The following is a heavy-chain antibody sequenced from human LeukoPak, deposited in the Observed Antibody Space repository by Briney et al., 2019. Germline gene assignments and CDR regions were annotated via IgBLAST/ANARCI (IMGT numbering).Heavy chain of an antibody. J-gene: IGHJ4*02. D-gene: IGHD3-22*01. Sequence: GGSLRLSCAASGFTFSSYWMSWVRQAPGKGLEWISAVSASGDKTYYADSVKGRFTVSRDNSKDTLYLHMNSLRAEDTALYYCARDIHDSSGYYYDYWGQGTLVTVSS. CDR3: ARDIHDSSGYYYDY. CDR1: GFTFSSYW. V-gene: IGHV3-23*01. CDR2: VSASGDKT.